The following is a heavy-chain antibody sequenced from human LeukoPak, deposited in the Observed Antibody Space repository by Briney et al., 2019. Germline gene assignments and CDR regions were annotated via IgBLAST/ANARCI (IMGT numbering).Heavy chain of an antibody. J-gene: IGHJ4*02. CDR2: ISAYNGNT. Sequence: GASVKVSCKASGYTFTSYGISWVRQAPGQGLEWMGWISAYNGNTNYAQKLQGRVTMTTDTSTSTAYMELRSLRSDDTAVYYCARGAADSPAVDTGRGFDEWGQGTQVTVS. V-gene: IGHV1-18*01. D-gene: IGHD2-15*01. CDR1: GYTFTSYG. CDR3: ARGAADSPAVDTGRGFDE.